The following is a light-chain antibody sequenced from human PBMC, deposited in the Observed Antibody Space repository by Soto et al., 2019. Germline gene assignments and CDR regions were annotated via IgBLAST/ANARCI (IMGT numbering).Light chain of an antibody. CDR2: AAS. Sequence: DIQMTQSPSILSASVGDSVTVTCRASQPIGTSLHWYQQKPGKAPKVLISAASRLQSGVSSRFSGSGSGTHFALTISNLQPEDFATYYCQQGYTNLWTFGQGTKVDIK. CDR3: QQGYTNLWT. V-gene: IGKV1-39*01. CDR1: QPIGTS. J-gene: IGKJ1*01.